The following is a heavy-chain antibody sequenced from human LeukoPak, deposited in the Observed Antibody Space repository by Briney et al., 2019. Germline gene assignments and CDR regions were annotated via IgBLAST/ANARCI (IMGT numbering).Heavy chain of an antibody. D-gene: IGHD3-10*01. J-gene: IGHJ3*02. V-gene: IGHV1-69*06. CDR3: ARSGRSSLEVAFDI. CDR2: IIPIFGTA. Sequence: SVKVSCKASGGAFSSYAMSWVRQAPGQGLEWMGGIIPIFGTANYAQKFQGRVTITADKSTSTAYMELSSLRSEDTAVYYCARSGRSSLEVAFDIWGQGTMVTVSS. CDR1: GGAFSSYA.